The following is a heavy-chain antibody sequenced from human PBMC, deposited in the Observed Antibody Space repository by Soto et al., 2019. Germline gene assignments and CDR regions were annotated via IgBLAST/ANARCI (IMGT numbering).Heavy chain of an antibody. V-gene: IGHV1-69*13. CDR1: GATFITYG. J-gene: IGHJ6*02. Sequence: SVKVSCKASGATFITYGINWVRQAPGQGLEWMGGITPIFGTANYAQNFQGRVTITADESTSTAYMELSSLRSEDTAVYYCARSTSGDIVVVPAAKGYSSGWYQGYYYYGMDVWGQGTTVTVSS. CDR2: ITPIFGTA. CDR3: ARSTSGDIVVVPAAKGYSSGWYQGYYYYGMDV. D-gene: IGHD2-2*01.